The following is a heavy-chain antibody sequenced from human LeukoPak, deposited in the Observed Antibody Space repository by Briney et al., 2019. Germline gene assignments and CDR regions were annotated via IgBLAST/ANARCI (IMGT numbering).Heavy chain of an antibody. CDR1: GFTFSTYA. CDR3: ARDPVEWELLLDY. D-gene: IGHD1-26*01. V-gene: IGHV3-7*01. Sequence: PGGSLRLSCAASGFTFSTYAMRWVRQAPGKRLEWVANMNIDGSEKYYADSVKGRFSISRDNARNSVYLQMASLRVEDTAVYYCARDPVEWELLLDYWGQGTLVTVSS. J-gene: IGHJ4*02. CDR2: MNIDGSEK.